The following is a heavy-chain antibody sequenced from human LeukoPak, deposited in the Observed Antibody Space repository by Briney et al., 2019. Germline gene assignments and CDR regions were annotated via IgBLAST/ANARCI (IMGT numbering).Heavy chain of an antibody. V-gene: IGHV4-39*01. CDR3: ARGNCSSTSCSPPDY. Sequence: SETLSLTCTVSGGSISSSSYYWGWIRQPPGKGLEWIGSIYYSGSTYYNPSLKSRVTISVDTSKNQFSLKLSSVTAADTAVYYCARGNCSSTSCSPPDYWGQGTLVTASS. CDR1: GGSISSSSYY. CDR2: IYYSGST. J-gene: IGHJ4*02. D-gene: IGHD2-2*01.